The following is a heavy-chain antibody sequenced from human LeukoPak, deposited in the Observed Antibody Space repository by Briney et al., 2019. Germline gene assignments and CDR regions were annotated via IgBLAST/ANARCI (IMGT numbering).Heavy chain of an antibody. V-gene: IGHV4-59*01. D-gene: IGHD6-13*01. Sequence: SETLSLTCTVSGGSISSYYWSWIRQPTGKGLEWIGYIYYSGSTNYNPSLKSRVTISVDTSKNQFSLKLSSVTAADTAVYYCARGYSSSWTPLDNWFDPWGQGTLVTVSS. CDR2: IYYSGST. CDR3: ARGYSSSWTPLDNWFDP. J-gene: IGHJ5*02. CDR1: GGSISSYY.